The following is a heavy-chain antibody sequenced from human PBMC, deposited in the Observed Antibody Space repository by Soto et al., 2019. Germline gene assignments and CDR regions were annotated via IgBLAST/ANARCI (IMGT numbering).Heavy chain of an antibody. CDR3: ARGNSSGWYSASYYYYGMDV. CDR2: ISSSSSYT. J-gene: IGHJ6*02. Sequence: QVLLVESGGGLVKPGGSLRLSCAASGFTFSDYYMSWIRQAPGKGLEWVSYISSSSSYTNYADSVKGRFTISRDNAKNSLYLQMNSLRAEDTAVYYCARGNSSGWYSASYYYYGMDVWGQGTTVTVSS. D-gene: IGHD6-19*01. V-gene: IGHV3-11*06. CDR1: GFTFSDYY.